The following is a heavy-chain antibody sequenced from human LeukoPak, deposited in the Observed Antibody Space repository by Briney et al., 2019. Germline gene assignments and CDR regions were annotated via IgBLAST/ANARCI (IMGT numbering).Heavy chain of an antibody. D-gene: IGHD6-19*01. CDR1: GFTFSSYW. CDR2: ISGSGGST. Sequence: PGGSLRLSCAASGFTFSSYWMTWVRQAPGKGLECISGSGGSTYYADSVKGRFTISRDNSKNTLYLQMNSLRTEDTAVYYCAKDRQWLVRRGNSFDYWGQGTLVTVSS. J-gene: IGHJ4*02. CDR3: AKDRQWLVRRGNSFDY. V-gene: IGHV3-23*01.